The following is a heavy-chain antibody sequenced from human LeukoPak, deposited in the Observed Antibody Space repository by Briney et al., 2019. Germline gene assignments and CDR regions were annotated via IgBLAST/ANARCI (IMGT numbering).Heavy chain of an antibody. D-gene: IGHD6-19*01. J-gene: IGHJ4*02. Sequence: AASVKVSCKAPGYTFTAYTIYCVRQAPGEGLEWMGWINPNSGGTNYAQKFHGRVTMTRDTSINTAYMELSSLKSNDTAIYYCARFRHIAVAGTPHFDYWGQGPLVTVSS. CDR2: INPNSGGT. CDR3: ARFRHIAVAGTPHFDY. V-gene: IGHV1-2*02. CDR1: GYTFTAYT.